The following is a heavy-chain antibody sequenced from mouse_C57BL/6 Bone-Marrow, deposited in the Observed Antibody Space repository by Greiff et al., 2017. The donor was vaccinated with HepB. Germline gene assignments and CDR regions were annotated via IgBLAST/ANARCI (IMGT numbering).Heavy chain of an antibody. CDR2: IYPGSGST. CDR1: GYTFTSYW. V-gene: IGHV1-55*01. CDR3: ARSDYGSSYRWYFDV. J-gene: IGHJ1*03. D-gene: IGHD1-1*01. Sequence: QVQLQQPGAELVKPGASVKMSYKASGYTFTSYWITWVKQRPGQGLEWIGDIYPGSGSTNYNEKFKSKATLTVDTSSSTAYMQLSSLTSEDSAVYYCARSDYGSSYRWYFDVWGTGTTVTVSS.